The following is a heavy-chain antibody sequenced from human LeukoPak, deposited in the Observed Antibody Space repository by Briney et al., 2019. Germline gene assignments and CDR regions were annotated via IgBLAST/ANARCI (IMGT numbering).Heavy chain of an antibody. J-gene: IGHJ4*02. Sequence: GGSLRLSCTASGFTFGDYAMSWVRQAPGKGLEWVANIKQDGSEKHYVDSVKGRFTISRDNSKNSLYLQMSSLRAEDTAVYYCARDPRGSEYSHFDSWGQGTLVTVSS. CDR1: GFTFGDYA. V-gene: IGHV3-7*01. CDR2: IKQDGSEK. D-gene: IGHD3-10*01. CDR3: ARDPRGSEYSHFDS.